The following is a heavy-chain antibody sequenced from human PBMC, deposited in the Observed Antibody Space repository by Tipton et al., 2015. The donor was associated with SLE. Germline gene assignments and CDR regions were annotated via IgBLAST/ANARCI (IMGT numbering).Heavy chain of an antibody. Sequence: TLSLTCTVSGGSISSHYWSWIRQPPGKGLEWIGEINHSGSTNYNPSLKSRVTISVDTSKNQFSLKLSSVTAADTAVYYCASHGWPYYFDYWGQGTLVTVSS. CDR3: ASHGWPYYFDY. V-gene: IGHV4-34*01. CDR2: INHSGST. J-gene: IGHJ4*02. D-gene: IGHD2-15*01. CDR1: GGSISSHY.